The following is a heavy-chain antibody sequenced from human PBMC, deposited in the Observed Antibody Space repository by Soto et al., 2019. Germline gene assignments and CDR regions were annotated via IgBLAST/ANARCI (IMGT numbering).Heavy chain of an antibody. CDR3: TKEVYGMGYYYYGMDV. CDR1: GFIFDDFA. V-gene: IGHV3-9*01. CDR2: ITWNSASV. J-gene: IGHJ6*02. Sequence: PGGSLRLSCAASGFIFDDFAMHWVRQAPGKGLEWVSSITWNSASVAYADSVKGQFTISRDNAKNSLYLQMNNLRPEDAALYYCTKEVYGMGYYYYGMDVWGQGTTVTVSS. D-gene: IGHD2-8*01.